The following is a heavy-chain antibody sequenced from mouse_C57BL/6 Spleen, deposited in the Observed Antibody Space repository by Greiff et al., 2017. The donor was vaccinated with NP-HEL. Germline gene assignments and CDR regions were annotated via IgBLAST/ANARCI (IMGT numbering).Heavy chain of an antibody. CDR1: GYTFTDYY. D-gene: IGHD2-4*01. CDR3: ARSRGYDSPFGY. Sequence: QVQLKESGAELVRPGASVKLSCKASGYTFTDYYINWVKQRPGQGLEWIARIYPGSGNTYYNEKFKGKATLTAEKSSSTAYMQLSSLTSEDSAVYFCARSRGYDSPFGYWGQGTTLTVSS. J-gene: IGHJ2*01. CDR2: IYPGSGNT. V-gene: IGHV1-76*01.